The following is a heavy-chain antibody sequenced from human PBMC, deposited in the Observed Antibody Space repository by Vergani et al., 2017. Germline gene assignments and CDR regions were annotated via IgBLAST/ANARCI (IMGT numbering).Heavy chain of an antibody. CDR1: GITFWKFG. Sequence: EVDLVESGGGLAQPGGSLRLSCEASGITFWKFGMHWVRQGPGKGLEWVSGISWNSGAVDYADSVRGRFTISRDNAKNSLFLEMNSLRFEDTAVYFCTKGSVYYHDSAGHGYDPYTGFELWGQGTVVTVSS. CDR3: TKGSVYYHDSAGHGYDPYTGFEL. V-gene: IGHV3-9*01. D-gene: IGHD5-12*01. J-gene: IGHJ3*01. CDR2: ISWNSGAV.